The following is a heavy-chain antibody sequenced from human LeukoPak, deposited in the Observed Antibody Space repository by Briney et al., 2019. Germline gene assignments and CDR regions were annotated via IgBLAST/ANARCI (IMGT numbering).Heavy chain of an antibody. Sequence: SETLSLTCAVYSGSFSGYYWSWIRQPPGKGLEWIGEINHSGSTNYNPSLKSRVTISVDTSKNQFSLKLSSVTAADTAVYYCARVSGGAVAGPAPQMDVWGQGTTVTVSS. CDR2: INHSGST. D-gene: IGHD6-19*01. J-gene: IGHJ6*02. CDR1: SGSFSGYY. CDR3: ARVSGGAVAGPAPQMDV. V-gene: IGHV4-34*01.